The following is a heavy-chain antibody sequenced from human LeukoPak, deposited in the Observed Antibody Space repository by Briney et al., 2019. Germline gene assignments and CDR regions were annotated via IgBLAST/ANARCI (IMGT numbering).Heavy chain of an antibody. CDR3: TQHLDGQLWIFDY. V-gene: IGHV1-2*02. CDR2: INPNSGGT. Sequence: ASVKVSCKASGHKFIACYMHWVRQAPGQGLEWLGWINPNSGGTHCAQKFQGRVTMTRDTSISTAYMELRRLRSDDTAVYYCTQHLDGQLWIFDYWGQGTVVTVSS. D-gene: IGHD5-18*01. CDR1: GHKFIACY. J-gene: IGHJ4*02.